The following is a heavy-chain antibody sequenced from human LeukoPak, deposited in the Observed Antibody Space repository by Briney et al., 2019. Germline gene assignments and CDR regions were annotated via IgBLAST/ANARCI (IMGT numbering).Heavy chain of an antibody. CDR1: EYGVGYW. D-gene: IGHD3-9*01. CDR2: IYPVDSDT. Sequence: GKSLKISCKGFEYGVGYWIGWVRQMPGKGLEWMGIIYPVDSDTRYSPSFQGQVTISADKSINIVYLQWSSLKASDTAIYYCARSTAYYDIFTTYTHLYYFDYWGQGTLVTVSS. CDR3: ARSTAYYDIFTTYTHLYYFDY. V-gene: IGHV5-51*01. J-gene: IGHJ4*02.